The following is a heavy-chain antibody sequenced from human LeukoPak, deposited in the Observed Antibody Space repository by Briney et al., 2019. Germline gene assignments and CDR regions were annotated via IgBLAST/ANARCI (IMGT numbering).Heavy chain of an antibody. CDR2: INHSGST. CDR1: GGSFSGYY. CDR3: AITPIGGATWLDY. J-gene: IGHJ4*02. V-gene: IGHV4-34*01. Sequence: SETLSLTCAVYGGSFSGYYWSWIRQPPGKGLEWIGEINHSGSTNYNPSLKSRVTISVDTSKNQFSLKLSSVTAADTAVYYCAITPIGGATWLDYWGQGTLVTVSS. D-gene: IGHD1-26*01.